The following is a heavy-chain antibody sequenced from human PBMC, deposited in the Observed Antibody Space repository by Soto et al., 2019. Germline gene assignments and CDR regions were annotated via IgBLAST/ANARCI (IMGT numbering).Heavy chain of an antibody. Sequence: PEMGLQWVSTISGSGSSTFYADSVRGRFTISRDNSKNNLYLQMNSLRAEDTALYYFFFQAEDGIRDTVPVSAFLLNLSSDL. J-gene: IGHJ2*01. CDR2: ISGSGSST. D-gene: IGHD2-15*01. V-gene: IGHV3-23*01. CDR3: FFQAEDGIRDTVPVSAFLLNLSSDL.